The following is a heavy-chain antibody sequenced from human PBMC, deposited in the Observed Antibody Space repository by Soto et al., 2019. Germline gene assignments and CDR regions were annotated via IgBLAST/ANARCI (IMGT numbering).Heavy chain of an antibody. Sequence: GASVKVSCKASGYTFTSYAMHWVRQAPGQRLEWMGWINAGNGNTKYSQKFQGRVTITRDTSASTAYMELSSLRSEDTAVYYCARDVPSRKVAFEIWGQGTMVTVSS. CDR1: GYTFTSYA. D-gene: IGHD2-2*01. CDR3: ARDVPSRKVAFEI. J-gene: IGHJ3*02. CDR2: INAGNGNT. V-gene: IGHV1-3*01.